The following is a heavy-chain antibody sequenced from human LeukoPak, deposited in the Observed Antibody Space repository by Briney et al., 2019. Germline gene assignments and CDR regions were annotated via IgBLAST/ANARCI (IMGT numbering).Heavy chain of an antibody. CDR3: ARQEGRWIDAFDI. CDR1: GYSFTTYW. V-gene: IGHV5-51*01. Sequence: GESLKISCKGSGYSFTTYWIGWVRQMPGKGLEWMGILYPGDSDTRYSPSFQGQVTISADKSISTAYLQWSSLKASDTAMYYCARQEGRWIDAFDIWGQGTMVTVSS. D-gene: IGHD5-12*01. CDR2: LYPGDSDT. J-gene: IGHJ3*02.